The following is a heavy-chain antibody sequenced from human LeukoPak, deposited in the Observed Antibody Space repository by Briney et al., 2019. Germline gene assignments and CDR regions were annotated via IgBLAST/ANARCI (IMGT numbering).Heavy chain of an antibody. CDR2: IYYSGST. D-gene: IGHD3-10*01. Sequence: PSETLSLTCTVSGGSISSYYWSWIRQPPGKGLEWIGYIYYSGSTNYKPSLKSRVTISVDTISLDMSKKQFSLKLSSVTAADTAVYFWARHQVYGSGSLYYFDYWGQGTLVTVSS. CDR1: GGSISSYY. J-gene: IGHJ4*02. CDR3: ARHQVYGSGSLYYFDY. V-gene: IGHV4-59*08.